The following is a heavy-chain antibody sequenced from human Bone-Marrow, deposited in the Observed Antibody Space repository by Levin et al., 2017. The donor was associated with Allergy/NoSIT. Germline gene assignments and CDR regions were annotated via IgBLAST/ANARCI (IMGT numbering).Heavy chain of an antibody. CDR2: ISAGGNYI. CDR1: GILFSSSD. D-gene: IGHD3-22*01. V-gene: IGHV3-21*01. J-gene: IGHJ6*02. Sequence: LSLTCAASGILFSSSDMNWVCQAPGKGLEWVSSISAGGNYIYYADSVKGRFTISRDNAKNSLFLQMNSLRAEDTAVYYCASWAMYHYDRSAFDYFYYAMDVWGQGTTVTVSS. CDR3: ASWAMYHYDRSAFDYFYYAMDV.